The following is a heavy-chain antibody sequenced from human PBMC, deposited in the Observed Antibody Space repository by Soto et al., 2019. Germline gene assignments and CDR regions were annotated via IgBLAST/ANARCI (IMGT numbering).Heavy chain of an antibody. J-gene: IGHJ6*02. CDR2: ISYDGSNK. CDR1: GFTFSSYG. V-gene: IGHV3-30*18. Sequence: QVQLVESGGGVVQPGRSLRLSCAASGFTFSSYGMHWVRQAPGKGLEWVAVISYDGSNKYYADSVKGRFTISRDNSKNTLYLQMNSLRAEDTAVYYCAKERRYFDWLLLRGYYYYGMDVWGQGTTVTVSS. D-gene: IGHD3-9*01. CDR3: AKERRYFDWLLLRGYYYYGMDV.